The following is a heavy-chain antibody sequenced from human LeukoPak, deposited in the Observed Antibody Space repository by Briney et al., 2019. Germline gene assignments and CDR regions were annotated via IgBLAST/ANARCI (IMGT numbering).Heavy chain of an antibody. Sequence: SETLSLTCAVSGGSISSSNWWSWVRQPPGKGLEWIGSIYYSGSTYYNPSLKSRVTISVDTSKNQFSLKLSSVTAADTAVYYCARHRGSGGYDATFDYWGQGTLVTVSS. D-gene: IGHD5-12*01. CDR3: ARHRGSGGYDATFDY. V-gene: IGHV4-39*01. J-gene: IGHJ4*02. CDR1: GGSISSSNW. CDR2: IYYSGST.